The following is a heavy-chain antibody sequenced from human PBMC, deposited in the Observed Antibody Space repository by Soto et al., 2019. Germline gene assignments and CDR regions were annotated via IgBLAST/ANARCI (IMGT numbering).Heavy chain of an antibody. V-gene: IGHV2-5*02. CDR2: IYWDDDK. Sequence: QITLKESGPTLVKPTQTLTLTCTFSGFSLSTTAMGVAWIRQPPGKALEWLALIYWDDDKRYSPSLKSRLTITKDTPKNQVVLTMTNMDPVDTATYYCAHSRKSYYDILTGYNYWGQGTLVTVSS. CDR1: GFSLSTTAMG. CDR3: AHSRKSYYDILTGYNY. D-gene: IGHD3-9*01. J-gene: IGHJ4*02.